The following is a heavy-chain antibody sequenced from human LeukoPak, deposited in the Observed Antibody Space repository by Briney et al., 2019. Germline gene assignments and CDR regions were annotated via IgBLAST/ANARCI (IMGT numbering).Heavy chain of an antibody. CDR2: IYYTGST. CDR1: GGSISSGGYY. D-gene: IGHD3-16*01. CDR3: ARLRGGRGEYNFDY. V-gene: IGHV4-61*08. Sequence: PSQTLSLTCTVSGGSISSGGYYWSWIRQPPGKGLEWIGYIYYTGSTNYNPPLKSRVTISVDTSKNQFSLKLTSVTAADTAVYYCARLRGGRGEYNFDYWGQGTLVTVSS. J-gene: IGHJ4*02.